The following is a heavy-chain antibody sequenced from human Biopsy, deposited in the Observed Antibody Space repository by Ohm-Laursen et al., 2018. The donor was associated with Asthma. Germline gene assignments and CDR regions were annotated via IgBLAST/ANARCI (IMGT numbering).Heavy chain of an antibody. V-gene: IGHV3-53*01. Sequence: SLRLSCAASGFAVSRDHMFWVRQAPGKGLEWVSVIYSGGTSHTADSVRGRFTISRDYSKSTLYLQMHSLRAEDTAIYYCARVFESSEWGPFYHFGLDVWGQGTTVAVSS. J-gene: IGHJ6*02. CDR1: GFAVSRDH. CDR2: IYSGGTS. CDR3: ARVFESSEWGPFYHFGLDV. D-gene: IGHD6-25*01.